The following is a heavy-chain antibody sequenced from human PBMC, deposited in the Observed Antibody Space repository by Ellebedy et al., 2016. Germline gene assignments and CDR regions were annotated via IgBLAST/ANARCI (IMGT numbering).Heavy chain of an antibody. V-gene: IGHV4-59*01. Sequence: SETLSLXCTVSGGSIINYYWSWIRQPPGKGLEWIGYMYYSGSTNYKPSLKSRVTISVDTPKNQFSLRLSSVTAADTAVYYCARGLYCSGGSCSYFAFDIWGQGTMVTVSS. CDR3: ARGLYCSGGSCSYFAFDI. D-gene: IGHD2-15*01. CDR2: MYYSGST. CDR1: GGSIINYY. J-gene: IGHJ3*02.